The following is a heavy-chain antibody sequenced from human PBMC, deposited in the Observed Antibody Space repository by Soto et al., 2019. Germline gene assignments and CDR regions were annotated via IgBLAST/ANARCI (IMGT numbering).Heavy chain of an antibody. D-gene: IGHD3-16*01. CDR3: AKAYLGAYPVRFGY. Sequence: QVQLVESGGGVVQPGRSLRLSCAASGFTFSSYGMHWVRQAPGKGLEWVAVISYDGSNKYYADSVKGRFTISRDNSKNTLYLQMNSLRAEDTAVYYCAKAYLGAYPVRFGYWGQGTLVTVSS. V-gene: IGHV3-30*18. J-gene: IGHJ4*02. CDR2: ISYDGSNK. CDR1: GFTFSSYG.